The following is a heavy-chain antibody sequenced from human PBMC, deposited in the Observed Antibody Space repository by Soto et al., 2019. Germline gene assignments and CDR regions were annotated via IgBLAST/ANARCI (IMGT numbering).Heavy chain of an antibody. CDR2: IYYSGST. D-gene: IGHD3-22*01. CDR1: GASVSSGSYY. CDR3: ARRIDYYYYVPA. J-gene: IGHJ5*02. Sequence: QVQLQESGPGLVKPSETLSLTCTVSGASVSSGSYYWSWIRQPPGKGLEWIGHIYYSGSTSYNPSLKIRVTMSVDTSKNQFSLKLTSVAAADTAVYFCARRIDYYYYVPAWGQGTLVTVSS. V-gene: IGHV4-61*01.